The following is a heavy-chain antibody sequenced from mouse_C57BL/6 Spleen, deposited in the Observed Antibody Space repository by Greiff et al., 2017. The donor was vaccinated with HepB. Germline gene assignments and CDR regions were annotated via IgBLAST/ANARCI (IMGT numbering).Heavy chain of an antibody. Sequence: EVNLVESEGGLVQPGSSMKLSCTASGFTFSDYYMAWVRQVPEKGLEWVANINYDGSSTYYLDSLKSRFIISRDNAKNILYLQMSSLKSEDTATYYCAREGNYDYDGYFDVWGTGTTVTVSS. J-gene: IGHJ1*03. CDR1: GFTFSDYY. CDR3: AREGNYDYDGYFDV. CDR2: INYDGSST. V-gene: IGHV5-16*01. D-gene: IGHD2-4*01.